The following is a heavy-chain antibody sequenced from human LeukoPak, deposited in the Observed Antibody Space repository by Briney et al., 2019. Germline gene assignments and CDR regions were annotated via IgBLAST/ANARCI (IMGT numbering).Heavy chain of an antibody. CDR2: IYHSGST. CDR3: ATYSSSRIEAFDI. CDR1: GGSISSSNW. D-gene: IGHD6-13*01. Sequence: SETLSLTCAVSGGSISSSNWWSWVRQPPGKGLEWIGEIYHSGSTNYNPSLKSRVTISVDTSKNQFSLKVTSVTAADTAVYYCATYSSSRIEAFDIWGQGTMVTVSS. V-gene: IGHV4-4*02. J-gene: IGHJ3*02.